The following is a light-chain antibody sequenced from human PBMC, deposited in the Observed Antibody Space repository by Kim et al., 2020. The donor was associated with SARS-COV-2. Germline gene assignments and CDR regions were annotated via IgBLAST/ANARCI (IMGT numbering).Light chain of an antibody. CDR2: DAA. CDR1: QSVSSN. CDR3: QQRSNWPPT. J-gene: IGKJ1*01. Sequence: DILLTQSPATLSLSPGERATLSCRASQSVSSNFDWYQQKPGHAHRLLIYDAADRATGIPARFSGSGSGTDFTLTISSLEPEDFAVYSCQQRSNWPPTFGQGTKVDIK. V-gene: IGKV3-11*01.